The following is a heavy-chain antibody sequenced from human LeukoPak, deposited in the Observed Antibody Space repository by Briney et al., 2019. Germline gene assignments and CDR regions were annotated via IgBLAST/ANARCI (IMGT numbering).Heavy chain of an antibody. CDR1: GFTFSNAW. Sequence: PGGSLRLSCAASGFTFSNAWMSWVRQAPGKGLEWVGRIKSKTDGGTTDYASPVKGRFTISRDDSKNTLYLQMNSLKTEDTAVYYCTTSLLWFGELSGWGQGTLVTVSS. CDR2: IKSKTDGGTT. V-gene: IGHV3-15*01. CDR3: TTSLLWFGELSG. J-gene: IGHJ4*02. D-gene: IGHD3-10*01.